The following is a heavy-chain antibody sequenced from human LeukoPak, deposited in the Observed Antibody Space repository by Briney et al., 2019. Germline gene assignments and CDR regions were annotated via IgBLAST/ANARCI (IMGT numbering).Heavy chain of an antibody. CDR3: ARVRELSAMVRGVIDY. CDR1: GYTFTSYG. CDR2: ISAYNGNT. V-gene: IGHV1-18*01. D-gene: IGHD3-10*01. Sequence: ASVKVSCKASGYTFTSYGISWVRQAPGRGLEWMGWISAYNGNTNYAQKLQGRVTMTTDTSTSTAYMELRSLRSDDTAVYYCARVRELSAMVRGVIDYWGQGTLVTVSS. J-gene: IGHJ4*02.